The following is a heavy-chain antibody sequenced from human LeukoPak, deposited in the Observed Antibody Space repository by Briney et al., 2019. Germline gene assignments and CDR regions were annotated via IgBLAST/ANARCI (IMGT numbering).Heavy chain of an antibody. J-gene: IGHJ4*02. D-gene: IGHD2-21*01. V-gene: IGHV3-33*08. CDR3: ARVPLDGQIPELDY. CDR1: GFTFSSYG. CDR2: IWYDGSNK. Sequence: GGSLRLSCAASGFTFSSYGMHWVRQAPGKGLEWVAVIWYDGSNKYYADSVKGRFTISRDNSKNTLYLQMNSLRAEDTAVYYCARVPLDGQIPELDYWGQGTLVTVSS.